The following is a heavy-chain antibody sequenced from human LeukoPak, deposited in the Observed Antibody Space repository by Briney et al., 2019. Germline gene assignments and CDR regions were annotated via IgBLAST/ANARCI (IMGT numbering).Heavy chain of an antibody. J-gene: IGHJ4*02. CDR3: AKDSGSGYYDSSGYYYGFDY. CDR2: ISWNSGSI. CDR1: GFTSDDYA. D-gene: IGHD3-22*01. Sequence: GGSLRLSCAASGFTSDDYAMHWVRQAPGKGLEWVSGISWNSGSIGYADSVKGRFTISRGNAKNSLYLQMNSLRAEDTALYYCAKDSGSGYYDSSGYYYGFDYWGQGTLVTVSS. V-gene: IGHV3-9*02.